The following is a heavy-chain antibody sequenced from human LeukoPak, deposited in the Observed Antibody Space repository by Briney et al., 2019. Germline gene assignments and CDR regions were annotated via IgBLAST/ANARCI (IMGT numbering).Heavy chain of an antibody. CDR2: ISSSSSYI. J-gene: IGHJ3*02. Sequence: GGSLRLSCAASGFTFSSYSMNWVRQAPGKGLEWVSSISSSSSYIYYADSVKGRFTISRDNAKNSLYLQMNSLRAEDTAVYYCAKDRCSSTSCLKKGEDAFDIWGQGTMVTVSS. CDR1: GFTFSSYS. D-gene: IGHD2-2*01. V-gene: IGHV3-21*04. CDR3: AKDRCSSTSCLKKGEDAFDI.